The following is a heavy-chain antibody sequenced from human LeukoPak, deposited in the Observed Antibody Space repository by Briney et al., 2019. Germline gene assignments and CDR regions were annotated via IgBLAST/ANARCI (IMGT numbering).Heavy chain of an antibody. J-gene: IGHJ4*02. CDR1: GFTFSRYS. V-gene: IGHV3-21*01. CDR3: ARDGKGVVVPAADY. D-gene: IGHD2-2*01. CDR2: ISSSSSYI. Sequence: GGSLRLSCAASGFTFSRYSMNWVRQAPGKGLEGVSSISSSSSYIYYADSVKGRFTISRDNAKNSLYLQMNSLRAEDTAVYYCARDGKGVVVPAADYWGQGTLVTVSS.